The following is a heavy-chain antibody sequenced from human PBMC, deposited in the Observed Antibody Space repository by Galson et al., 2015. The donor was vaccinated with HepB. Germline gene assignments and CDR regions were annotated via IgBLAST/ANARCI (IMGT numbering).Heavy chain of an antibody. CDR1: GGSISSSSYY. D-gene: IGHD5-12*01. V-gene: IGHV4-39*01. CDR3: ARRSIVATIDY. CDR2: IYYSGTT. Sequence: ETLSLTCTVSGGSISSSSYYWGWIRQPPGKGLEWIGSIYYSGTTFYNPSLKSRLTISVDTSKNQFSLKLSSVTAADTAVYYCARRSIVATIDYWGQGTLVTVSS. J-gene: IGHJ4*02.